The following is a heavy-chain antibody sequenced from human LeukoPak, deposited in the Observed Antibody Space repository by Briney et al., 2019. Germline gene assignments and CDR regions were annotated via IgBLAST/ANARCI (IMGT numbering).Heavy chain of an antibody. V-gene: IGHV4-30-4*07. Sequence: SETLSLTCTVSGYSTSSADYSWSWIRQPPGKGLEWIGYIYYSGSTYYNPSLKSRVIISVDTSKNHFSLKLSSVTAADTAVYYCARVVITRSSWFWFDPWGQGTLVTVSS. CDR3: ARVVITRSSWFWFDP. D-gene: IGHD6-13*01. CDR1: GYSTSSADYS. J-gene: IGHJ5*02. CDR2: IYYSGST.